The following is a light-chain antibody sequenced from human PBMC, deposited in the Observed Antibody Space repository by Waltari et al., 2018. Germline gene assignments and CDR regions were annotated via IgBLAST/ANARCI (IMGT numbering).Light chain of an antibody. V-gene: IGLV1-47*01. CDR3: ATWDDSLTAWV. CDR2: RNN. CDR1: SSNIGPYY. Sequence: QSVLTQPPSASGTPGQRVTIPCSGSSSNIGPYYVYWYQQLPGTAPKLPIYRNNQWPSGVPDRFSGSKSGTSASLAISGLRSEDEADYYCATWDDSLTAWVFGGGTKLTVL. J-gene: IGLJ3*02.